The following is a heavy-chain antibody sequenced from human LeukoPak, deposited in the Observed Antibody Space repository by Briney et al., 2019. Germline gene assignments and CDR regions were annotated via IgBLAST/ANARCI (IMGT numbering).Heavy chain of an antibody. CDR3: ASYSGYDSWSDAFDI. J-gene: IGHJ3*02. CDR2: ISAYNGNT. V-gene: IGHV1-18*01. CDR1: GYTLTSYG. D-gene: IGHD5-12*01. Sequence: GASVKVSCKASGYTLTSYGISWVRQAPGQGLEWMGWISAYNGNTNYAQKLQGRVTMTTDTSTSTAYMELRSLRSDDTAVYYCASYSGYDSWSDAFDIWGQGTMVTVSS.